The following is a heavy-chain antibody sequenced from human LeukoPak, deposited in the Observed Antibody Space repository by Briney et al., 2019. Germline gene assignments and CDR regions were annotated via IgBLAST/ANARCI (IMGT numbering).Heavy chain of an antibody. J-gene: IGHJ4*02. V-gene: IGHV4-34*01. CDR2: INHSGST. CDR1: GGSFSGYY. Sequence: SETLSLTCAVYGGSFSGYYWSWIRQPPGKGLEWIGEINHSGSTNYNPSLKSRITISLDTSKNQFSLKLSSVTAADTAVYYCASTEKWLSFDYWGQGTLVTVS. CDR3: ASTEKWLSFDY. D-gene: IGHD5-24*01.